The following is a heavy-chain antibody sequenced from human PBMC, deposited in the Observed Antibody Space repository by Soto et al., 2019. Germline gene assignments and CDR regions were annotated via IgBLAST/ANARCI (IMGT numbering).Heavy chain of an antibody. V-gene: IGHV1-46*03. J-gene: IGHJ4*02. CDR1: GYTFTSYY. D-gene: IGHD3-10*01. CDR3: ARDHGSSKPHDRVDY. Sequence: QVQLVQSGAEVKKPGASVKVSCKASGYTFTSYYMHWVRQAPGQGLEWMGIINPSGGSTSYAQKFQGRVTMTRDTSTSTVYMELSSLRSEDTAVYYCARDHGSSKPHDRVDYWGQGTLVTVSS. CDR2: INPSGGST.